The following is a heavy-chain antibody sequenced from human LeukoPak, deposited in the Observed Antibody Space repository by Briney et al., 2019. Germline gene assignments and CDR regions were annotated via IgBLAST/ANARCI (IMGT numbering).Heavy chain of an antibody. CDR3: ASFHDYGDYEVDY. CDR2: ISYDGSNK. V-gene: IGHV3-30-3*01. D-gene: IGHD4-17*01. Sequence: PGGSLRLSCAASGFTFSSYAMHWVRQAPGKGLEWVAVISYDGSNKYYADSVKGRFTISRDNSKNTLYLQMNSLRAEDTAVYYCASFHDYGDYEVDYWGQGTLVTVSS. CDR1: GFTFSSYA. J-gene: IGHJ4*02.